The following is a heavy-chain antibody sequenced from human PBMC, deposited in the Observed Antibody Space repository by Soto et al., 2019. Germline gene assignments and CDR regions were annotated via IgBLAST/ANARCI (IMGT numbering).Heavy chain of an antibody. CDR1: GGSISSGGYY. V-gene: IGHV4-31*03. CDR2: IYYSGST. Sequence: SETLSLTCTVSGGSISSGGYYWSWIRQHPGKGLEWIGYIYYSGSTYYNPSLKSRVTISVDTSKNQFSLKLSSVTAADTAVYYCARDSPAASTYYYYMDVWGKGTTVTVSS. CDR3: ARDSPAASTYYYYMDV. D-gene: IGHD2-2*01. J-gene: IGHJ6*03.